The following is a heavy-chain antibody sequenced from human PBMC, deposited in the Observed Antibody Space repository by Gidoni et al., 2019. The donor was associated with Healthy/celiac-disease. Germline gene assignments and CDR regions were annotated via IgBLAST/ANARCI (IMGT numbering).Heavy chain of an antibody. J-gene: IGHJ4*02. D-gene: IGHD2-2*01. CDR2: ISGSGGST. CDR3: AKDHEYQLLWGYFDY. CDR1: GFTFSSYA. Sequence: EVQLLESGGGLVQPGGSLRLSCAASGFTFSSYAMSWVRQAPGKGLEGVSAISGSGGSTYYAESVKGRFTISRDNSKNTLYLQMNSLRAEDTAVYYCAKDHEYQLLWGYFDYWGQGTLVTVSS. V-gene: IGHV3-23*01.